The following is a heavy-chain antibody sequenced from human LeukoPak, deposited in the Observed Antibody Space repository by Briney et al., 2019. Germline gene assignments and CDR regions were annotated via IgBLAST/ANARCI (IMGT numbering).Heavy chain of an antibody. CDR1: GYTFTSYY. Sequence: ASAKVSCKASGYTFTSYYMHWVRQAPGQGLEWMGIINPSGGSTSYAQKFQGRVTMTRDTSTSTVYMELSSLRSEDTAVYYCARETDIYCSGGSCYPSSLGHFDYWGQGTLVTVSS. D-gene: IGHD2-15*01. V-gene: IGHV1-46*01. CDR2: INPSGGST. J-gene: IGHJ4*02. CDR3: ARETDIYCSGGSCYPSSLGHFDY.